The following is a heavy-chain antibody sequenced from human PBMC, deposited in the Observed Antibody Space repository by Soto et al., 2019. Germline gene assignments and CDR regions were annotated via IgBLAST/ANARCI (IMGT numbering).Heavy chain of an antibody. Sequence: QVQLVQSGAEVKKPGASVKVSCKASGYTFTSYDINWVRQATGQGLEWMGWMDPNSGNTGYAQKFQGRGTMTRNPSISTAYMELSSLRSEDTAVYYCARGTFTYYYDRSDDYWGQGTLVTVSS. CDR3: ARGTFTYYYDRSDDY. V-gene: IGHV1-8*01. CDR2: MDPNSGNT. CDR1: GYTFTSYD. J-gene: IGHJ4*02. D-gene: IGHD3-22*01.